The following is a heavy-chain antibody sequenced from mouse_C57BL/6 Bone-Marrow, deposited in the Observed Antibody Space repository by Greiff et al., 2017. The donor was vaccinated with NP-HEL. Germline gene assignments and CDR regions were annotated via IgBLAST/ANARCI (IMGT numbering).Heavy chain of an antibody. CDR3: ARMGYYSNYVGDSMDY. CDR1: GFTFRSYA. D-gene: IGHD2-5*01. V-gene: IGHV5-4*01. CDR2: ICAGGSYT. J-gene: IGHJ4*01. Sequence: EVQGVESGGGLVKPGGSLKLSCAASGFTFRSYAMSWVRQTPDKRLEWVATICAGGSYTYYPANVQGRFTISRDNAKNTLYLQMSQLKSEDTAMYYCARMGYYSNYVGDSMDYWGQGTSVTVSS.